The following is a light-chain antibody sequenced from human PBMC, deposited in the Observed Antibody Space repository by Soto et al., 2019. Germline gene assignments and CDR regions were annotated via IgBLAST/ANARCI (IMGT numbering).Light chain of an antibody. Sequence: EIVLTQSPGTLSLSPGERATLSCRASQSVNGNYLTWYQQKPGQAPRLLIYGASTRATGTPDRFSGSGSGTVFTLTISRLEPEDFAVYYCQQYGSSFRYTFGQVTKLEIK. CDR2: GAS. CDR1: QSVNGNY. CDR3: QQYGSSFRYT. V-gene: IGKV3-20*01. J-gene: IGKJ2*01.